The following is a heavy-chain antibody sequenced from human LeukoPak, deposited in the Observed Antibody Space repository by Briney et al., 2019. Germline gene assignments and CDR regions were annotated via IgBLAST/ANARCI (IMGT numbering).Heavy chain of an antibody. V-gene: IGHV3-48*01. D-gene: IGHD3-22*01. Sequence: GGSLRLSCAASGFTFSTYSINWVRQAPGKGLQWISYISSSGRTIYYADSVKGRFTISRDNAKNSLFLQMNSLRAEDTAMYYCARGDLSGYYYSYWGQGTLVTVSS. CDR2: ISSSGRTI. J-gene: IGHJ4*02. CDR3: ARGDLSGYYYSY. CDR1: GFTFSTYS.